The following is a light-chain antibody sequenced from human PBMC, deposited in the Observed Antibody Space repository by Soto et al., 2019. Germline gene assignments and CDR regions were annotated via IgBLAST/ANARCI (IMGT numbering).Light chain of an antibody. J-gene: IGLJ3*02. Sequence: QSALTQPASVSGSPGQSITISCTGTSGDVGGYNYVSWYQQHPGKAPKLMIYDVSNRPSGVSNRFSGSKSGNTASLTISGLQAEDEADYYCSSYTSTRTRVFGGGTKLTVL. CDR2: DVS. CDR3: SSYTSTRTRV. CDR1: SGDVGGYNY. V-gene: IGLV2-14*01.